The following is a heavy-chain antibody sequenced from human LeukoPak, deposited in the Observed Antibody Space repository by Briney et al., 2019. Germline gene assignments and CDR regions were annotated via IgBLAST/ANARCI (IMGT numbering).Heavy chain of an antibody. J-gene: IGHJ4*02. Sequence: SETLSLTCTVSGGSISSYYWSWIRQPAGKGLEWIGRFYTSGSTKYNPSLKSRVTMSEDTSENHFSLKLSSVTAADTAVYYCARGFLGDYFGSGSYYVFDYWGQGTLVTVSS. D-gene: IGHD3-10*01. CDR2: FYTSGST. V-gene: IGHV4-4*07. CDR3: ARGFLGDYFGSGSYYVFDY. CDR1: GGSISSYY.